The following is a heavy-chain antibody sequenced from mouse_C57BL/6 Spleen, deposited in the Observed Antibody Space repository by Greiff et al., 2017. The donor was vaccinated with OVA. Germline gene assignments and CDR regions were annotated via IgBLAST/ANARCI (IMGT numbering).Heavy chain of an antibody. V-gene: IGHV1-26*01. CDR2: INPNNGGT. D-gene: IGHD1-1*01. CDR3: ANYYGSSYVDY. J-gene: IGHJ2*01. CDR1: GYTFTDYY. Sequence: EVQLQQSGPELVKPGASVKISCKASGYTFTDYYMTWVKQSHGKSLEWIGDINPNNGGTSYNQKFKVKATLTVDKSSSTAYMELRSLTSEDSAVYYCANYYGSSYVDYWGQGTTLTVSS.